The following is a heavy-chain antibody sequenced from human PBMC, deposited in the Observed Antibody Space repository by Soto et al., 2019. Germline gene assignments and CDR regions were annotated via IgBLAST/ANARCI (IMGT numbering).Heavy chain of an antibody. J-gene: IGHJ4*02. CDR3: ARDSSSWPVDY. D-gene: IGHD6-13*01. V-gene: IGHV1-46*01. CDR2: INPSGGST. CDR1: GYTFTSYY. Sequence: ASVKVSCKASGYTFTSYYMHWVRQAPGQGLEWMGIINPSGGSTSYAQKFQGRVTMTRDTSTSTAYMELSSLRSEDTAVYYCARDSSSWPVDYWGQGTLVTVSS.